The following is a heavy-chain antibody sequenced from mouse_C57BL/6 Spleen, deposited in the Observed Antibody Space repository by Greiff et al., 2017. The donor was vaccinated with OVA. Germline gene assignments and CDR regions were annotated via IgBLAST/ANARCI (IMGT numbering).Heavy chain of an antibody. V-gene: IGHV1-64*01. Sequence: QVQLQQPGAELVKPGASVKLSCKASGYTFTSYWMHWVKQRPGQGLEWIGMIHPNSGSTNYNEKFKSKATLTVDKSSSTAYMQLSSLTSEDSAVYDCAREGHDGYCFDYWGQGTTLTVSS. CDR3: AREGHDGYCFDY. CDR1: GYTFTSYW. D-gene: IGHD2-3*01. J-gene: IGHJ2*01. CDR2: IHPNSGST.